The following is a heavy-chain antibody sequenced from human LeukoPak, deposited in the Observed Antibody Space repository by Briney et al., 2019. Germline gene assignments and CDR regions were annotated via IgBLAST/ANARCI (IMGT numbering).Heavy chain of an antibody. V-gene: IGHV3-11*01. Sequence: GGSLRLSCAASGFSFSDYHMIWIRQPPGKGLEWVSYITFSGRTIHYADSVKGRFTISRDNARSSLYLQMNSLRAEDTAVCYCARLGSSWPNWFDPWGQGTLVTVSS. CDR3: ARLGSSWPNWFDP. CDR2: ITFSGRTI. D-gene: IGHD6-13*01. CDR1: GFSFSDYH. J-gene: IGHJ5*02.